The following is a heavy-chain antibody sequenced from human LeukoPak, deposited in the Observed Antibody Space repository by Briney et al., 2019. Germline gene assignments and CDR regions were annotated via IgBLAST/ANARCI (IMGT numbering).Heavy chain of an antibody. CDR3: ARGRRYDFWFDY. V-gene: IGHV4-61*02. CDR1: GGSISSGSYY. J-gene: IGHJ4*02. CDR2: IYTSGST. Sequence: SETLSLTCTVSGGSISSGSYYWSWIRQPAGKGLEWIGRIYTSGSTNYNPSLKSRVTISVDTSKNQFSLKLSSVTAADTAVYYCARGRRYDFWFDYWGQGTLVTVSS. D-gene: IGHD3-3*01.